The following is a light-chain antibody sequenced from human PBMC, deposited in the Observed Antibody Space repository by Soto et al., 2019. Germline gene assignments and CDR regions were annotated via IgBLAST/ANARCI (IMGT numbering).Light chain of an antibody. Sequence: EIVITQSPGTRSVSTGQGATLSCRASHSVDSNLAWYQQKPGRAPRLLIYGASTRPTGIPDRFSGSGSGTEFTLTISSLQSEDFAVYYCQQYDKWPLTFGGGTQ. V-gene: IGKV3D-15*01. CDR1: HSVDSN. CDR2: GAS. J-gene: IGKJ4*01. CDR3: QQYDKWPLT.